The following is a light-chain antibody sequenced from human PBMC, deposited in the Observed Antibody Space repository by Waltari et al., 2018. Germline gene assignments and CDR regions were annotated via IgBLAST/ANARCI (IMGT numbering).Light chain of an antibody. CDR2: DVN. CDR3: ISYTASGAWL. CDR1: LRDVGVYSS. Sequence: QFALNHPASVSGSAGRSITISCAGTLRDVGVYSSVTWYQQYPGNAPKLMIYDVNKRPSGVSYRFSGSKSGNTASLTISGLQGEDEADYYCISYTASGAWLFGGGTKLTVL. V-gene: IGLV2-14*01. J-gene: IGLJ3*02.